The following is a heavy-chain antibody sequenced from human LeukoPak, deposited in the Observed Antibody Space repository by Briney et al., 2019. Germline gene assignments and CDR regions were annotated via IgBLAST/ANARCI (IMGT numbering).Heavy chain of an antibody. Sequence: ASVKVSCKASGYTFTGYYMHWVRQAPGQGLEWMGWINPNSGGTNYAQKFQGRVTMTRDTSISTAYMELSRLRSDDTAAYYCAREGVGSSYGMDVWGQGTTVTVSS. CDR1: GYTFTGYY. D-gene: IGHD1-26*01. CDR2: INPNSGGT. J-gene: IGHJ6*02. V-gene: IGHV1-2*02. CDR3: AREGVGSSYGMDV.